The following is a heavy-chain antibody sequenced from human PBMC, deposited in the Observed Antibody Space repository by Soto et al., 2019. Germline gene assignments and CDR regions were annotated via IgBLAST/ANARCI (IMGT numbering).Heavy chain of an antibody. CDR2: IWDDGSKK. CDR1: GFTFSNYS. CDR3: ARVTGPGTAEAGFDH. V-gene: IGHV3-33*01. Sequence: QVQLVESGGGVVQPGRSLRLSCAASGFTFSNYSMHWVRQAPGKGLEWVAVIWDDGSKKYYADSVKGRFTISRDNSKNRLFLQMNSLRGADTAVYYCARVTGPGTAEAGFDHWGQGTLVTVSS. J-gene: IGHJ4*02. D-gene: IGHD2-8*02.